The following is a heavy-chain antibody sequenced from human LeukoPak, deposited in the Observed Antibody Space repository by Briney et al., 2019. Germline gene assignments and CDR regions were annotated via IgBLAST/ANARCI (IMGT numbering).Heavy chain of an antibody. CDR3: ARYAATGWLQLKDAFDI. D-gene: IGHD5-24*01. CDR2: IYYSGST. V-gene: IGHV4-30-4*01. J-gene: IGHJ3*02. Sequence: PSQTLSLTCTVSGGSISSGDYYWSWIRQPPGKGLEWIGYIYYSGSTYYNPSLKSRVTISVDTSKNQFSLKLSSVTAADTAVYYCARYAATGWLQLKDAFDIWGQGTMVTVSS. CDR1: GGSISSGDYY.